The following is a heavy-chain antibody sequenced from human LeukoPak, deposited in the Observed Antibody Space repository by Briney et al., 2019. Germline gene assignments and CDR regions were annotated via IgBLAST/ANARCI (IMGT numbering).Heavy chain of an antibody. CDR3: ARGYDSSGYYPFDY. D-gene: IGHD3-22*01. Sequence: SETLSLTCTVSGGSISCSSYYWGWIRQPPGKGLEWIGSIYYSGSTYYNPSIKSRVTISVDTSKNQFSLQLNSVTPEDTAVYFCARGYDSSGYYPFDYWGQGTLVTVSS. V-gene: IGHV4-39*01. CDR2: IYYSGST. CDR1: GGSISCSSYY. J-gene: IGHJ4*02.